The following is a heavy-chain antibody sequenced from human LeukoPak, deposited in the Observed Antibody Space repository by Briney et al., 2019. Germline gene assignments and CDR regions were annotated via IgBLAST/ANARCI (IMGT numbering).Heavy chain of an antibody. J-gene: IGHJ4*02. CDR1: GYTFTSYW. V-gene: IGHV5-10-1*01. CDR3: AISVQGSSPIDY. CDR2: IDPSDSHT. Sequence: GESLKISCKGSGYTFTSYWISWVRQMPGKGLDGMGRIDPSDSHTKYSPSFQGHVTISAGKSINTAYLQWSSLRASDTAMYYCAISVQGSSPIDYWGQGTLVTVSS.